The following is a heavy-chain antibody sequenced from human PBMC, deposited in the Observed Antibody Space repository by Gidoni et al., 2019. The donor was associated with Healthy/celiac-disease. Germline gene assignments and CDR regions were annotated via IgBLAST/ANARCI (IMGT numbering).Heavy chain of an antibody. D-gene: IGHD5-18*01. CDR2: IKSKTDGGTT. CDR3: TLSPIQLWFLGPYFDY. V-gene: IGHV3-15*01. CDR1: GFTFSTAW. Sequence: EVQLVESGGGLVKPGGSLRLSCAASGFTFSTAWMSWVRQDPGTGLEWVGRIKSKTDGGTTDYAAAVKGRFTISRDDSKNTLYLQMNSLKTEDTAVYYCTLSPIQLWFLGPYFDYWGQGTLVTVSS. J-gene: IGHJ4*02.